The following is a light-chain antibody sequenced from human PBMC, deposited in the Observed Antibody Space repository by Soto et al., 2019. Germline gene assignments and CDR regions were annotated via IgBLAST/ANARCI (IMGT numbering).Light chain of an antibody. Sequence: DIVMTQSPDSLAVSLGERATINCKSSQSVLYSSNNKNYLAWFQQKPGQPPKLLIYWASTRESGVPDRFSGSGSGTDFTLTISSLQAEDVVVYYCQQYYRTPQTFGQGTKVEIK. CDR1: QSVLYSSNNKNY. CDR3: QQYYRTPQT. V-gene: IGKV4-1*01. CDR2: WAS. J-gene: IGKJ1*01.